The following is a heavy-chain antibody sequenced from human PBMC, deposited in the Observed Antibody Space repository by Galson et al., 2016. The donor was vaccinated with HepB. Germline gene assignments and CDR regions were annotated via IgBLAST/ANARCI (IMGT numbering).Heavy chain of an antibody. Sequence: SETLSLTCAVNGGSFSGSFWSWIRQSPQKGLEWIGEINDGGSANYNPSLRSRVSISPDTSKSQFSLRLTAVTAADTAIYYCARNWNSAFDIWGRGTLVTVSS. CDR1: GGSFSGSF. V-gene: IGHV4-34*01. CDR3: ARNWNSAFDI. CDR2: INDGGSA. J-gene: IGHJ3*02. D-gene: IGHD1/OR15-1a*01.